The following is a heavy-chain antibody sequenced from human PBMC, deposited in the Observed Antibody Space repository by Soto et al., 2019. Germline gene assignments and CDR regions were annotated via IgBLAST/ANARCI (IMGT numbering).Heavy chain of an antibody. CDR3: AAEPDFDWLVAGGMDV. J-gene: IGHJ6*02. D-gene: IGHD3-9*01. CDR2: INPNSGGT. V-gene: IGHV1-2*02. Sequence: GASVKVSCKASGYTFTGYYMHWVRQAPGQGLEWMGWINPNSGGTNYAQKFQGRVTMTRDTSISTAYMELSRLRSDDTAVYYCAAEPDFDWLVAGGMDVWGQGTTVTVSS. CDR1: GYTFTGYY.